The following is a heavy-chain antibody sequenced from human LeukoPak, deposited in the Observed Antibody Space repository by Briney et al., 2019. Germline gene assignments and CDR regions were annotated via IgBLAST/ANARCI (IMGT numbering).Heavy chain of an antibody. V-gene: IGHV3-23*01. D-gene: IGHD3-22*01. Sequence: PGGSLRLSCAASGFTFSSYAMTWVRQAPGKGLEWVSTISGSGGSTYYADSVKGRFTISRDNSKNTLSLQMNSLRAEDTAVYYCAKDRHYDSSGYNYEAYFDPWGRGTLVTVSS. CDR2: ISGSGGST. CDR3: AKDRHYDSSGYNYEAYFDP. J-gene: IGHJ2*01. CDR1: GFTFSSYA.